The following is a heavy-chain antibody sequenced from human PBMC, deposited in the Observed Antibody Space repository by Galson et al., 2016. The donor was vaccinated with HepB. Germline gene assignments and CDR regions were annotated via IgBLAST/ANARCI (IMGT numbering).Heavy chain of an antibody. CDR1: GYSFTRYQ. J-gene: IGHJ4*02. D-gene: IGHD5-18*01. V-gene: IGHV1-46*01. CDR3: ASVGVSGYSSSSRGAFDY. CDR2: INSSGGST. Sequence: SVKVSCKASGYSFTRYQMHWVRQAPGQGLEWMGIINSSGGSTKYAQKFQGRVTLTRDTSTSTDYMELSGLRSEDTAVYYCASVGVSGYSSSSRGAFDYWGQGTLVTVSS.